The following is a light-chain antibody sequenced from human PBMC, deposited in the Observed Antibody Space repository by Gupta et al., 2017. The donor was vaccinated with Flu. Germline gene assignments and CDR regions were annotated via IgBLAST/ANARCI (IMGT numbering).Light chain of an antibody. CDR2: RAS. CDR3: QQYNNQPYT. V-gene: IGKV1-5*03. CDR1: QTITHW. J-gene: IGKJ2*01. Sequence: PSTLPASVGDRVTISCRASQTITHWLAWYQQKPGKAPKLLIYRASDLQSGVPSRFSGSGFGTEFTLTINSLQPDDSATYSCQQYNNQPYTFGQGTKLEIK.